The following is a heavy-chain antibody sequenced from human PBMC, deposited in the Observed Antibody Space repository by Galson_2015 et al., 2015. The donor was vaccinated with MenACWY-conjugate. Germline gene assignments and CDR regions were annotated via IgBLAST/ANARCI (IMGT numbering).Heavy chain of an antibody. J-gene: IGHJ5*01. Sequence: CAISGDSVSSNSAAWSWIRQSPSRGLEWLGRTYYRSRWFNGYAESVRSRITINPDTSKNQFSLQLSSVTPEDTAVYYCARDKGYLSGWSSNALNWFDSWGQGTLVTVSS. CDR2: TYYRSRWFN. D-gene: IGHD6-19*01. V-gene: IGHV6-1*01. CDR1: GDSVSSNSAA. CDR3: ARDKGYLSGWSSNALNWFDS.